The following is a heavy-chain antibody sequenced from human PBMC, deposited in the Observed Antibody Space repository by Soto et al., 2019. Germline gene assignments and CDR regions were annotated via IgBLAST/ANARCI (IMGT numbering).Heavy chain of an antibody. CDR2: LYSTGST. D-gene: IGHD3-22*01. V-gene: IGHV4-4*07. CDR1: EGSFSSHD. CDR3: ARDGSGYDSSGFYLYDAFDI. Sequence: SEPQSLTSTVAEGSFSSHDWSWIRQESAKVLEWIGRLYSTGSTNYNPSLRSRVTVSVGTSRNQFSLTLTSVTAADSAMYYCARDGSGYDSSGFYLYDAFDIWGQGTMVTV. J-gene: IGHJ3*02.